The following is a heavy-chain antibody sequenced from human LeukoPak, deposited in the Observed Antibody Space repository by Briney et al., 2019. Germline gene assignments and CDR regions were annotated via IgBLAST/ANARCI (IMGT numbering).Heavy chain of an antibody. J-gene: IGHJ4*02. Sequence: GGSLRLSCAASGFTFSSYGMHWVRQAPGKGLEWVAFTLYDGSNKYYADSVKGRFAISRDNSKNTLYLQMNSLRAEDTAVYYCANGVVYFDNWGQGTLVTVSS. CDR1: GFTFSSYG. D-gene: IGHD3-10*01. V-gene: IGHV3-30*02. CDR3: ANGVVYFDN. CDR2: TLYDGSNK.